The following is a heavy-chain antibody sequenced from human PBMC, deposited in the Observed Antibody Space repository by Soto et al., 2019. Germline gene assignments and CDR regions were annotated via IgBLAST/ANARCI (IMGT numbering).Heavy chain of an antibody. D-gene: IGHD1-1*01. CDR3: ARGRYLFDY. V-gene: IGHV4-30-4*01. CDR2: IYYSGST. J-gene: IGHJ4*02. Sequence: SETLSLTCTVSGGSFSSADYYWSWIRQPPGKGLEWIGYIYYSGSTYYNPSLKSRVTISVDTSKNQFSLKLSSVTAADTAVYYCARGRYLFDYWGQGNLVTVSS. CDR1: GGSFSSADYY.